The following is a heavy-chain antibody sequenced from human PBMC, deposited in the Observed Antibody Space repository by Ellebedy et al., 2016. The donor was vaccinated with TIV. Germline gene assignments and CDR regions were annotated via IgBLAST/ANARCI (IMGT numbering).Heavy chain of an antibody. V-gene: IGHV3-30*18. CDR1: GFTFSRYA. J-gene: IGHJ4*02. CDR2: ISYDANNK. Sequence: PGGSLRLSCAASGFTFSRYAMTRVRQAPGKGLEWVALISYDANNKYYADSVKGRFTISRDNSKNTLYLQMNTLRPEDTAVYYCAKVPVGFCNRPFCFYLDDWGQGTLVSVSS. D-gene: IGHD2-2*03. CDR3: AKVPVGFCNRPFCFYLDD.